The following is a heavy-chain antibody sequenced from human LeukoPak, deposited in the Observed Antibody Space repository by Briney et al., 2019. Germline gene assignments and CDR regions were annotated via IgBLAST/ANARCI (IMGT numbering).Heavy chain of an antibody. V-gene: IGHV3-23*01. J-gene: IGHJ4*02. CDR1: GFTFSSYA. CDR2: ISGSGGST. D-gene: IGHD1-26*01. CDR3: ARVRATSFDY. Sequence: GGSLRLSCAASGFTFSSYAMSWVRQAPGKGLEWVSAISGSGGSTCYADSVKGRFTISRDNSKNTLYLQMNGLRAKDTAVYYCARVRATSFDYWGQGTLVTVSS.